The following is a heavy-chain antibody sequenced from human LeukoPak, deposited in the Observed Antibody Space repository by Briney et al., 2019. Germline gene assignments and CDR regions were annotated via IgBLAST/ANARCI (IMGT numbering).Heavy chain of an antibody. CDR2: ISAYNGNT. V-gene: IGHV1-18*01. Sequence: ASVKASCKASGYTFTSYGISWVRQAPGQGLEWMGWISAYNGNTNYAQKLQGRVTMTTDTSTSTAYMELRSLRSDDTAVYYCARGSARTPYDSSGYYYGGLYYGMDVWGQGTTVTVSS. CDR3: ARGSARTPYDSSGYYYGGLYYGMDV. CDR1: GYTFTSYG. J-gene: IGHJ6*02. D-gene: IGHD3-22*01.